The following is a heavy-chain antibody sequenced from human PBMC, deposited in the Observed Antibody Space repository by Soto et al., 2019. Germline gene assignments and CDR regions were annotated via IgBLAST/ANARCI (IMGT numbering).Heavy chain of an antibody. CDR2: IIPIFGTA. J-gene: IGHJ4*02. CDR1: GGTFSSYA. Sequence: SVKVSCKASGGTFSSYAISWVRQAPGQGLEWMGGIIPIFGTANYAQKFQGRVTITADESTSTAYMELSSLRSEDTAGYYCARDRSGYGPFDYWGQGTLVTVSS. CDR3: ARDRSGYGPFDY. V-gene: IGHV1-69*13. D-gene: IGHD5-12*01.